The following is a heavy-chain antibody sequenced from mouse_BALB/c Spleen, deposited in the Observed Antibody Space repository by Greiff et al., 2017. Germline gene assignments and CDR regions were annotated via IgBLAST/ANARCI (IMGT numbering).Heavy chain of an antibody. V-gene: IGHV5-6-4*01. CDR1: GFTFSSYT. Sequence: DVMLVEPGGGLVKPGGSLKLSCAASGFTFSSYTMSWVRQTPEKRLEWVATISSGGSYTYYPDSVKGRFTISRDNAKNTLYLQMSSLKSEDTAMYYCTRDRGATVMDYWGQGTSVTVSS. J-gene: IGHJ4*01. CDR2: ISSGGSYT. CDR3: TRDRGATVMDY. D-gene: IGHD1-1*01.